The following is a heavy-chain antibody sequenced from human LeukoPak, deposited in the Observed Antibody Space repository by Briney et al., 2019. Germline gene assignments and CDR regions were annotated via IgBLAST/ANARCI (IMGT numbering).Heavy chain of an antibody. CDR2: LSSHSTYI. CDR1: GFTFNTYI. V-gene: IGHV3-21*01. CDR3: ARSLGFYDSSGAYYFDY. D-gene: IGHD3-22*01. Sequence: SGGSLRLSCAASGFTFNTYIMNWVRQAPGKGLEWVSSLSSHSTYIYYADSVMGRFTISRDNAKNSLYLQMDSLRAEDTAVYYCARSLGFYDSSGAYYFDYWGQGTLVTVSS. J-gene: IGHJ4*02.